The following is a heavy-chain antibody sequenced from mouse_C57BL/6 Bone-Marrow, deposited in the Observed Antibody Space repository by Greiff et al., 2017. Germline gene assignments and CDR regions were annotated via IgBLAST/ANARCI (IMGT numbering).Heavy chain of an antibody. V-gene: IGHV1-18*01. CDR1: GYTFTDYN. J-gene: IGHJ3*01. Sequence: EVQLQQSGPELVKPGASVKISCKASGYTFTDYNMHWVKQRHGQSLEWIGYINPNNGDTIYNQKFKGKATLTVDKSSSTAYMELSSLTSEDTAVYYCARTCYKNYVLAWFANWGQGTRVTVAA. CDR2: INPNNGDT. D-gene: IGHD2-5*01. CDR3: ARTCYKNYVLAWFAN.